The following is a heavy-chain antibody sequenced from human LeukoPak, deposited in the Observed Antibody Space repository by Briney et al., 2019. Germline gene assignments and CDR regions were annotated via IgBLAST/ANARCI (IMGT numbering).Heavy chain of an antibody. CDR1: GGSISSDY. CDR3: ARGANWGSPDY. CDR2: IYYSGTT. J-gene: IGHJ4*02. V-gene: IGHV4-59*01. D-gene: IGHD7-27*01. Sequence: PSETLSLTCTVSGGSISSDYWSWIRQSPGKGLEWIGYIYYSGTTSYNPSLKSRVTISLDTSKNQFSLRLSSVTAADTAVYYCARGANWGSPDYWGQGTLVTVSS.